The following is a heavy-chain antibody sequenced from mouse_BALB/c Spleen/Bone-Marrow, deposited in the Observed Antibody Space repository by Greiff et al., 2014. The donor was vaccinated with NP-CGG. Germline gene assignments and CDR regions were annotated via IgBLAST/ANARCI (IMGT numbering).Heavy chain of an antibody. CDR2: IHPSDSET. Sequence: VQLQQSGTEVVRPGASVKLSCKASGSSFTTYWMTWVKQRPGQGLEWIGMIHPSDSETRLNQKFKDKATLTVDKSSSTAYMQLNSPTSEDSAVYYCAREKVYYGISWFAYWGQGTLVTVSA. V-gene: IGHV1-61*01. D-gene: IGHD2-1*01. J-gene: IGHJ3*01. CDR1: GSSFTTYW. CDR3: AREKVYYGISWFAY.